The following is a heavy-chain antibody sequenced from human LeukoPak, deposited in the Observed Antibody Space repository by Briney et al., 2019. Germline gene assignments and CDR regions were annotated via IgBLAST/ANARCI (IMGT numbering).Heavy chain of an antibody. CDR3: ARDDTMIVANGSAFDI. J-gene: IGHJ3*02. Sequence: ASVTVSCKASGYSFTGYYIHWVRQAPGQGLEWMGWINPKSGGTNYAQKFQGRVTMTRDTSISTAYMELSSLRSDDTAVYYCARDDTMIVANGSAFDIWGQGTMVTVSS. CDR1: GYSFTGYY. D-gene: IGHD3-22*01. CDR2: INPKSGGT. V-gene: IGHV1-2*02.